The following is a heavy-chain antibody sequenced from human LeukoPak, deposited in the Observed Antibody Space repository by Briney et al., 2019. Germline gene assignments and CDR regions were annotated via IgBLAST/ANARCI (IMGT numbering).Heavy chain of an antibody. D-gene: IGHD1-26*01. Sequence: GGSLRLSCAASGFTFSSYAMSWVRQAPGKGPEWVSAISGSGANTYYADSVKGRFTISRDNSKNTLYLQMNSLRAEDTAVYYCAKDLSQSGIYSRFDCWGQGTLVTVSS. CDR2: ISGSGANT. CDR3: AKDLSQSGIYSRFDC. CDR1: GFTFSSYA. J-gene: IGHJ4*02. V-gene: IGHV3-23*01.